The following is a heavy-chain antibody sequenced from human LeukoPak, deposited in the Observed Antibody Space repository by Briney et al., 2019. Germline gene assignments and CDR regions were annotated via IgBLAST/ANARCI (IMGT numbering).Heavy chain of an antibody. D-gene: IGHD6-19*01. V-gene: IGHV4-34*01. CDR2: ISHSGSS. Sequence: SETLSLTCAVYGGSFSGYYWSWIRQPPGKGLEWVGEISHSGSSNYNPSLKSRGTISVHTSKTQFSLKLSSVPAAATAVYYCARQYSSSGWYDYWGQGTLVTVSS. J-gene: IGHJ4*02. CDR1: GGSFSGYY. CDR3: ARQYSSSGWYDY.